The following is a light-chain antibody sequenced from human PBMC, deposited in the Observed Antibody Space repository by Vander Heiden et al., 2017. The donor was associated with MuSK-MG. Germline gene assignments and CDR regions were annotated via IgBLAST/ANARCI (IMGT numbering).Light chain of an antibody. CDR3: AAWDDSLNGWV. Sequence: QSVLTQPPSASGTPGQRVTISCSGSSSNIGSNTVNWYQQLPGTAPKLLIYRNNQRPSGVPDRFSGSKSGTSASLAISGLQSEDEADYSCAAWDDSLNGWVFGGGTKLTGL. J-gene: IGLJ3*02. CDR1: SSNIGSNT. CDR2: RNN. V-gene: IGLV1-44*01.